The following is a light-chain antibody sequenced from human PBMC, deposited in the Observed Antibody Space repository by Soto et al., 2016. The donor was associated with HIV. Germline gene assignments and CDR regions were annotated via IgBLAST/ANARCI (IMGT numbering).Light chain of an antibody. CDR2: KAS. CDR3: QQYNSYSLT. CDR1: QSFSDR. Sequence: DIQMTQSPSTLSASVGDRVTITCRASQSFSDRLAWYQQELGKAPNLLIYKASTLESGVPSRFSGSGSGTEFTLTISSLQPDDFATYYCQQYNSYSLTFGGGTKVEIK. J-gene: IGKJ4*01. V-gene: IGKV1-5*03.